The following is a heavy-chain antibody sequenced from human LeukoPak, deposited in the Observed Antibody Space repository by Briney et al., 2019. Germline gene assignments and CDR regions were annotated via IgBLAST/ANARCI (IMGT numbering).Heavy chain of an antibody. D-gene: IGHD6-13*01. V-gene: IGHV3-20*04. J-gene: IGHJ4*02. CDR3: ARDLGAAAGTMTDY. CDR2: INWNGSST. CDR1: GFTFEDYG. Sequence: GGSLRLSCAASGFTFEDYGMSWVRQARGKGLEWVSGINWNGSSTGYAASVKGRFTISRDNAKNSLYLQMNSLRAEDTALYYCARDLGAAAGTMTDYWGQGTLVTVSS.